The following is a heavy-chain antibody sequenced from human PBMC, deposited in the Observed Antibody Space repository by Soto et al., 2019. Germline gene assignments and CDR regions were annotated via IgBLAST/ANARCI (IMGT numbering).Heavy chain of an antibody. J-gene: IGHJ4*02. CDR2: IIPIFGTA. Sequence: SVKVSCKASGGTFSSYAISWVRQAPGQGLEWMGGIIPIFGTANYAQKLHGRVTMTTDTSTSTAYMELRSLRSDDTAVYYCARDESRYIVVVPAAMPFDYWGQGTLVTVS. V-gene: IGHV1-69*05. CDR1: GGTFSSYA. CDR3: ARDESRYIVVVPAAMPFDY. D-gene: IGHD2-2*01.